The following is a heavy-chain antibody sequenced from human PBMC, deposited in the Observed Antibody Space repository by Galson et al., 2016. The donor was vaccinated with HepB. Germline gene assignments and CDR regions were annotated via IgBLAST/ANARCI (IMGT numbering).Heavy chain of an antibody. D-gene: IGHD3-3*01. CDR2: ISGSGGST. V-gene: IGHV3-23*01. CDR1: GFTFSSYA. CDR3: AKALGFLGWLFFDSYYYHGMDA. Sequence: SLRLSCAASGFTFSSYAMSWVRQAPGKGLEWVSAISGSGGSTYYADSVKGRFTISRDNSKNTLYLQMNSLRAEDPAVYYCAKALGFLGWLFFDSYYYHGMDAWGQGTPVTVSS. J-gene: IGHJ6*02.